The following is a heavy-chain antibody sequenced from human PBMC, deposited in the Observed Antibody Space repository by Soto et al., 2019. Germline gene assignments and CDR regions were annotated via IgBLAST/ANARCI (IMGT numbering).Heavy chain of an antibody. V-gene: IGHV4-34*01. CDR3: ARGRGRWLQLSLYFDY. CDR1: GGSFSGYY. Sequence: SETLSLTCAVYGGSFSGYYWSWIRQPPGKGLEWIGEINHSGSTNYNPSLKSRVTISVDTSKNQFSLKLSSVTAADTAVYYCARGRGRWLQLSLYFDYWGQGTLVTVS. J-gene: IGHJ4*02. CDR2: INHSGST. D-gene: IGHD5-12*01.